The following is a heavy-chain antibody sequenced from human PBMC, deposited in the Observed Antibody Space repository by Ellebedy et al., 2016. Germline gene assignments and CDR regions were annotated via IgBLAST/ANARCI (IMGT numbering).Heavy chain of an antibody. Sequence: SETLSLTXSLSGGSISTSSYYWGWVRQPPGKGLEWFGSIYYSGGAYYNPSLRSRGTMSVDTSKDQFSLRLSSVTAADTAVYYCARAIPYGSGSYYFDNWGLGNLVTVSS. CDR3: ARAIPYGSGSYYFDN. D-gene: IGHD3-10*01. CDR2: IYYSGGA. J-gene: IGHJ4*02. CDR1: GGSISTSSYY. V-gene: IGHV4-39*01.